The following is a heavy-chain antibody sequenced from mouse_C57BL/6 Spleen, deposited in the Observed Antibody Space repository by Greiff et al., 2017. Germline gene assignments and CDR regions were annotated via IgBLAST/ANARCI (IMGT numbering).Heavy chain of an antibody. Sequence: EVHLVESGGGLVKPGGSLKLSCAASGFTFSDYGMHWVRQAPEKGLEWVAYISRGSSTIYYADTVKGRFTISRDNAKNTLFLQMTSLRSEDTAMYYCARMDDYYGSSFDVWGTGTTVTVSS. CDR3: ARMDDYYGSSFDV. V-gene: IGHV5-17*01. CDR2: ISRGSSTI. J-gene: IGHJ1*03. CDR1: GFTFSDYG. D-gene: IGHD1-1*01.